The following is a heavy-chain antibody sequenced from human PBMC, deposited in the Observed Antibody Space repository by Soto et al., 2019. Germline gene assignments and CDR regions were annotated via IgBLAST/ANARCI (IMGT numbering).Heavy chain of an antibody. CDR2: IYYTGST. CDR1: GGSINSDDYY. D-gene: IGHD4-17*01. V-gene: IGHV4-30-4*01. J-gene: IGHJ4*02. CDR3: ASGTGDYHFIDQ. Sequence: QVQLQESGPGLVKPSQTLSLSCTVSGGSINSDDYYWSWIRQPPGKGLEWIGYIYYTGSTSYNPSLAGRVTISLDSSKNQFSLKLNSVTAADTAVYYCASGTGDYHFIDQWGQGTLVTVSS.